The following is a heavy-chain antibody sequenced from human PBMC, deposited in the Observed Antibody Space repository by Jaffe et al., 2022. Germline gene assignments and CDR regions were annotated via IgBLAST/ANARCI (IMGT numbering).Heavy chain of an antibody. Sequence: EVQLLESGGGLVQPGGSLRLSCAASGFTFSSYAMSWVRQAPGKGLEWVSAISGSGGSTYYADSVKGRFTISRDNSKNTLYLQMNSLRAEDTAVYYCAKTDAETSSGWYGNYFDYWGQGTLVTVSS. J-gene: IGHJ4*02. V-gene: IGHV3-23*01. CDR1: GFTFSSYA. CDR3: AKTDAETSSGWYGNYFDY. CDR2: ISGSGGST. D-gene: IGHD6-19*01.